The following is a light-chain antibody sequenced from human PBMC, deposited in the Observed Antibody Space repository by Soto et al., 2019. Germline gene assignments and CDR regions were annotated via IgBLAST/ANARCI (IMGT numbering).Light chain of an antibody. Sequence: EFVLTQSPGTLSLSPGERATLSCRASQTVRNNYLAWYQQKPGQAPRLLIYDASSRATGIPDRFSGGGSGTDFTLTISRLEPEDFAVYYCQQYNDWPPITFGGGTRLEI. V-gene: IGKV3-20*01. CDR2: DAS. CDR1: QTVRNNY. J-gene: IGKJ5*01. CDR3: QQYNDWPPIT.